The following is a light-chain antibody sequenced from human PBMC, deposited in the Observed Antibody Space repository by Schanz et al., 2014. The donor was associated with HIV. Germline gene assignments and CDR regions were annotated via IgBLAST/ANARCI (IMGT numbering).Light chain of an antibody. J-gene: IGLJ3*02. V-gene: IGLV1-44*01. Sequence: QSVLTQPPSASGTPGQRVTISCSGSNSNLGSTPVNWYQHLPGTPPRLLLYNDHFRPSGVPDRFSGSKSGTSASLAISGLQSEDEADYYCGTWDDSLNGWVFGGGTKLTVL. CDR3: GTWDDSLNGWV. CDR2: NDH. CDR1: NSNLGSTP.